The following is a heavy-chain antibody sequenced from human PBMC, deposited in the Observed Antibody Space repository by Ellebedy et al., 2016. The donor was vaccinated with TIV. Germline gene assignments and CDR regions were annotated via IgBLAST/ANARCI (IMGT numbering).Heavy chain of an antibody. CDR3: AKDREDGYQANYDAFDI. D-gene: IGHD5-24*01. CDR1: GITFTSYS. Sequence: GESLKISCAASGITFTSYSMTWLRQAPGKGLDWISYIGSTSGTTHYADSVRGRFTISRDHDNHLLYLQMNSLRVEDTAVYYCAKDREDGYQANYDAFDIWGQGTMVTVSS. V-gene: IGHV3-48*01. CDR2: IGSTSGTT. J-gene: IGHJ3*02.